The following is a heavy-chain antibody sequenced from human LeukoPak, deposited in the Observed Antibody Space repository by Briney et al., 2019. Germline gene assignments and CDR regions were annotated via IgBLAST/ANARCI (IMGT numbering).Heavy chain of an antibody. CDR1: GYTFTSYG. CDR2: ISAYNGNT. V-gene: IGHV1-18*01. D-gene: IGHD2-2*01. J-gene: IGHJ6*03. CDR3: ARDSNLPDCSSTSCRTSHYYYMDV. Sequence: GASVKVSCKASGYTFTSYGISWVRQAPGQGLEWMGWISAYNGNTNYAQKLQGRVTMTTDTSTSTAYMELRSLRSDDTAVYYCARDSNLPDCSSTSCRTSHYYYMDVWGKGTTVTVSS.